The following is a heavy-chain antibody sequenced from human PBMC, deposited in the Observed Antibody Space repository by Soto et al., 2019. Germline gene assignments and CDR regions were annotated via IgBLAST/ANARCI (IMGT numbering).Heavy chain of an antibody. D-gene: IGHD3-10*01. CDR1: GGSISSGGYY. CDR3: ARDKYYYGSGKDGMDV. CDR2: IYYSGST. J-gene: IGHJ6*02. V-gene: IGHV4-31*03. Sequence: GPGPGGASETLSLTCTVSGGSISSGGYYWSWIRQHPGKGLEWIGYIYYSGSTYYNPSLKSRVTISVDTSNNQFSLKLSSVTAADTAVFYCARDKYYYGSGKDGMDVWGQGTTVTVSS.